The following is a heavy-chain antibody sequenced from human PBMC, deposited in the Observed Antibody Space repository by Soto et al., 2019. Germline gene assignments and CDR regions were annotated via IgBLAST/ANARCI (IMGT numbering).Heavy chain of an antibody. Sequence: SQPLSLTCTVSGGSLSSYYWSWIRQPPGKGLEWIGYIYYSGSTNYNPSLKSRVTISVDTSKNQFSLKLSSMTAAATAVYYCAITSCVPEAHFAHWSQGTLVTV. CDR3: AITSCVPEAHFAH. D-gene: IGHD2-2*01. V-gene: IGHV4-59*01. CDR2: IYYSGST. J-gene: IGHJ4*02. CDR1: GGSLSSYY.